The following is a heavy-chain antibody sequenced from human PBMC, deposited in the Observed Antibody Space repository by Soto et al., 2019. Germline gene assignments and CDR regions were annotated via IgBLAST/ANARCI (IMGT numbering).Heavy chain of an antibody. CDR3: ARDSTGYIVLVPAAFDY. D-gene: IGHD2-2*01. CDR2: INAGNGNT. CDR1: GYTFTSYA. V-gene: IGHV1-3*01. J-gene: IGHJ4*02. Sequence: VASVKVSCKASGYTFTSYAMHWVRQAPGQRLEWMGWINAGNGNTKYSQKFQGRVTITRDTSASTAYMELSSLRSEDTAVYYCARDSTGYIVLVPAAFDYWGQGTLVTVSS.